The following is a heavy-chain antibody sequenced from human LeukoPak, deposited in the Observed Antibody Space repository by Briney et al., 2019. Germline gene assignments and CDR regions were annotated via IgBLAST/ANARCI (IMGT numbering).Heavy chain of an antibody. CDR2: ISAYNGNT. J-gene: IGHJ4*02. V-gene: IGHV1-18*01. D-gene: IGHD3-22*01. CDR3: ARGRFDDSSGYYYFDY. Sequence: RGASVKVSCKASGYTFTSYGISWVRQAPGQGLEWMGWISAYNGNTNYAQKLQGRVTMTTDTSTSTAYMELSSLRSEDTAVYYCARGRFDDSSGYYYFDYWGQGTLVTVSS. CDR1: GYTFTSYG.